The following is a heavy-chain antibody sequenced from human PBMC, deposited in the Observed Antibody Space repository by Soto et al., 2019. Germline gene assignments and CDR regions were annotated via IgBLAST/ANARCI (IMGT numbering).Heavy chain of an antibody. D-gene: IGHD3-10*01. CDR1: GGSISSDY. J-gene: IGHJ5*02. Sequence: SETLSLTCTVSGGSISSDYWTWIRQPPWKGLEWIGYIYYSGSTNYNPSLKSRVTISVDTSKNQFSLKLSSVTAADTAVYYCARLYFYDSGTSSWFDPWGQGTLVTVSS. CDR3: ARLYFYDSGTSSWFDP. V-gene: IGHV4-59*01. CDR2: IYYSGST.